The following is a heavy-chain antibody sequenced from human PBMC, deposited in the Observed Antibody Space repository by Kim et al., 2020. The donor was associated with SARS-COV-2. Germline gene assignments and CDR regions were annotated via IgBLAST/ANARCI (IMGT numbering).Heavy chain of an antibody. CDR3: ARGWAGVVPSPILGLGPNYASDWMDV. Sequence: SETLSLTCAVFGGSLSGYHWTWIRQSPGKGLEWIGEINHSGGTNCNPSLKSRVTMSLDTSKNQFSLKLRSVTAADTAVYYCARGWAGVVPSPILGLGPNYASDWMDVWGQGTPVPVSS. V-gene: IGHV4-34*01. J-gene: IGHJ6*02. D-gene: IGHD3-10*01. CDR2: INHSGGT. CDR1: GGSLSGYH.